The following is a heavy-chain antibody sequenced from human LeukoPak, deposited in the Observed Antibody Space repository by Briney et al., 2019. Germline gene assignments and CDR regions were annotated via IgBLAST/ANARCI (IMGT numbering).Heavy chain of an antibody. D-gene: IGHD2-2*01. Sequence: GGSLRLSCAASGFTFSSYWIYWVRQVPGKGLVYVSRINNDGSGTTYADSVKGRFTISRDYAKNTVYLQMDSLRVEDTAVYYCARGGAYHAFDIWGQGTMVTVSS. V-gene: IGHV3-74*01. CDR3: ARGGAYHAFDI. J-gene: IGHJ3*02. CDR1: GFTFSSYW. CDR2: INNDGSGT.